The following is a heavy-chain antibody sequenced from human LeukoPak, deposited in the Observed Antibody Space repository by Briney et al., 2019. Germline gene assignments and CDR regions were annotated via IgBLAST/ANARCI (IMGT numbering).Heavy chain of an antibody. Sequence: GGSLRLSCAASGFTFSSYAMSWVRQAPGKGLEWVSAISGSGGGTYYADSVKGRFTISRDNSKNTLYLQMNSLRAEDTAVYYCAKDLPFVVVVAATPLLDYWGQGTLVTVSS. V-gene: IGHV3-23*01. J-gene: IGHJ4*02. CDR3: AKDLPFVVVVAATPLLDY. D-gene: IGHD2-15*01. CDR2: ISGSGGGT. CDR1: GFTFSSYA.